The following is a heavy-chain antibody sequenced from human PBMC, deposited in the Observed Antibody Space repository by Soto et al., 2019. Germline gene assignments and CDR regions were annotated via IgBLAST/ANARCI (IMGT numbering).Heavy chain of an antibody. V-gene: IGHV5-51*01. D-gene: IGHD1-20*01. CDR3: ERPNITNDAFDV. CDR1: GYSSLSYW. Sequence: GESLKISCEASGYSSLSYWIGWVRQMPGKGLEWMGIIYPGDSDTRYSPSFQGQVTISADKSISTAYLQWSSLKASDTAMYYCERPNITNDAFDVWGQGTMVTVSS. J-gene: IGHJ3*01. CDR2: IYPGDSDT.